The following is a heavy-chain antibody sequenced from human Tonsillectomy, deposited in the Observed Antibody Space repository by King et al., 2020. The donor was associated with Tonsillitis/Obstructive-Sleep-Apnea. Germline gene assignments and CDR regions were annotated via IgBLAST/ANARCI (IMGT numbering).Heavy chain of an antibody. D-gene: IGHD1-1*01. CDR1: GGSISSGSYY. J-gene: IGHJ5*02. CDR3: AGGAFRDTTPWFDP. CDR2: LYYSGST. Sequence: QLQESGPGLVKPSETLSLTCAVSGGSISSGSYYWGWIRQPPGKGLEWIGSLYYSGSTNYNPSLKSRVTISVDTSKNQFSLNLSSVTAADTAVYYCAGGAFRDTTPWFDPWGQGTLVTVS. V-gene: IGHV4-39*01.